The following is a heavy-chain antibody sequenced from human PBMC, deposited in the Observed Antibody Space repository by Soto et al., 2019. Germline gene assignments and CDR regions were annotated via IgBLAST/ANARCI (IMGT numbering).Heavy chain of an antibody. V-gene: IGHV4-34*01. D-gene: IGHD2-15*01. J-gene: IGHJ6*03. CDR3: ARGIGCSGGSCQGYYMDV. Sequence: SETLSLTCAVYGGSFSCYYGSWIRQPPGKGLEWIGEINHSGSTNYNPSLKSRVTISVDTSKNQFSLKLSSVTAADTAVYYCARGIGCSGGSCQGYYMDVWGKGTTVTVSS. CDR2: INHSGST. CDR1: GGSFSCYY.